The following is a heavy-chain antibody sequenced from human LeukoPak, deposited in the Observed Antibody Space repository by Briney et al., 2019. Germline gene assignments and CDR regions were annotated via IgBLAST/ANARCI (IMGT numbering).Heavy chain of an antibody. CDR3: ARPNNYYDSRPFDI. CDR2: IYYSGST. Sequence: SETLSFTCTVSGGSISSSSYYWSWIRQPPGKGLEWIGYIYYSGSTNYNPSLKSRVTISVDTSKNQFSLKLSSVTAADTAVYYCARPNNYYDSRPFDIWGQGTMVTVSS. D-gene: IGHD3-22*01. CDR1: GGSISSSSYY. V-gene: IGHV4-61*05. J-gene: IGHJ3*02.